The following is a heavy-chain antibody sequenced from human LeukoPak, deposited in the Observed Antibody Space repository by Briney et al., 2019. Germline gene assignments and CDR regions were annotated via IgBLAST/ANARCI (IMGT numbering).Heavy chain of an antibody. D-gene: IGHD2-15*01. CDR1: GYTFTSYG. CDR2: INPNSGGT. V-gene: IGHV1-2*02. Sequence: GASVKVSCKASGYTFTSYGISWVRQAPGQGLEWMGWINPNSGGTNYAQKFQGRVTMTRDTSISTAYMELSRLRSDDTAVYYCAREDIVVVVAAAHNWFDPWGQGTLVTVSS. J-gene: IGHJ5*02. CDR3: AREDIVVVVAAAHNWFDP.